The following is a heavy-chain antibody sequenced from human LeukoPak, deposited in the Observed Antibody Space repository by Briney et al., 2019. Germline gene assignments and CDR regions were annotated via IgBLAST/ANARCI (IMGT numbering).Heavy chain of an antibody. D-gene: IGHD1-1*01. CDR3: VKDVNWSTY. J-gene: IGHJ4*02. CDR2: ISGNGDTT. V-gene: IGHV3-23*01. Sequence: PGGSLRLSCAASGFTFSSYAMIWVRQAPGKGLEWVSVISGNGDTTYYADSVKGRFTISRDNSRNTVYLQMNSLGGDDTAVYYCVKDVNWSTYWGQGTLVTVSS. CDR1: GFTFSSYA.